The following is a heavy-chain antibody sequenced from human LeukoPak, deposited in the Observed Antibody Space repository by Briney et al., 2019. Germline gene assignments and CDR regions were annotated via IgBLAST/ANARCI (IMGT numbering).Heavy chain of an antibody. CDR2: ISSSGGSI. CDR1: GFTFSSYG. Sequence: GGTLRLSCAASGFTFSSYGMSWVRQAPGKGLEWVSGISSSGGSIYYADSVKGRFTISRGNSKKTLYLQMNSLRAEGTAVYYCAKADDDIVVVPHATFDYWGQGTLVTVSS. V-gene: IGHV3-23*01. D-gene: IGHD2-2*01. J-gene: IGHJ4*02. CDR3: AKADDDIVVVPHATFDY.